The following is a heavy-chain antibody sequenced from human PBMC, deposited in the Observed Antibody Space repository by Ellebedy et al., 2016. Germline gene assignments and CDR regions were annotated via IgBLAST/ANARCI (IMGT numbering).Heavy chain of an antibody. V-gene: IGHV4-59*01. J-gene: IGHJ4*02. CDR2: IYSSGST. CDR3: ARGGSGGYEDLDY. Sequence: SETLSLTCTVSGGSISPYYWSWIRQPPGKGLELFGYIYSSGSTYYNPSLKSRVTISVDTSKNQFSLKLTSVTAADTAVYYCARGGSGGYEDLDYWGQGTLVTVSS. CDR1: GGSISPYY. D-gene: IGHD5-12*01.